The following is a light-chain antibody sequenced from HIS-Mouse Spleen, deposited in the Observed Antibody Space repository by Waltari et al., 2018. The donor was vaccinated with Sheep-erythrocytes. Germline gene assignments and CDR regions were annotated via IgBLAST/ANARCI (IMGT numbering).Light chain of an antibody. V-gene: IGKV2-28*01. CDR2: LGS. J-gene: IGKJ4*01. Sequence: DIVMTQSPLSLPVTPGEPASISCRSGQSLLHSNGYNYLDWYLQKPGQSPQLLIYLGSNRASGVPDRFSGSGSGTDFTLKISRVEAEDVGVYYCIQALQTPLTFGGGTKVEIK. CDR3: IQALQTPLT. CDR1: QSLLHSNGYNY.